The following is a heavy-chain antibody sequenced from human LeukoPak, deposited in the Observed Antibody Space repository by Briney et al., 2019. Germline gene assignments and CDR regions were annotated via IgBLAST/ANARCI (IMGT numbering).Heavy chain of an antibody. J-gene: IGHJ4*02. V-gene: IGHV3-30*03. D-gene: IGHD2-2*01. Sequence: GGSLRLSCAASGFTFSSYSMNWVRQAPGKGLEWVAVISYDGSNKYYADSVKGRFTISRDNSKNTLYLQMNSLRAEDTAVYYCARGYCSSTSCSPVDYWGQGTLVTVSS. CDR3: ARGYCSSTSCSPVDY. CDR1: GFTFSSYS. CDR2: ISYDGSNK.